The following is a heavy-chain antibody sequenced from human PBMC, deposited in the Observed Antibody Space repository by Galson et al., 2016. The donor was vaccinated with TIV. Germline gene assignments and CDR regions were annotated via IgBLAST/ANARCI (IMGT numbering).Heavy chain of an antibody. Sequence: SLRLSCAGPGFTVSGTSMSWVRQAPGKGLEWVSLIYSAGNTFYADSVKGRFTLSRDNSKNTVYLQISSLRVEDTAVYYCARVSGVVRGYGLDVWGQGTMVTVAS. D-gene: IGHD3-10*01. V-gene: IGHV3-53*01. J-gene: IGHJ6*02. CDR3: ARVSGVVRGYGLDV. CDR1: GFTVSGTS. CDR2: IYSAGNT.